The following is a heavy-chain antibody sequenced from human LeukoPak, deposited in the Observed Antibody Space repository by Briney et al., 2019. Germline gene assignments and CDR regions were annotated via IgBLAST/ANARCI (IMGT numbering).Heavy chain of an antibody. Sequence: GGSLRLSCAASGFTFSSYAMHWVRQAPGKGLEWVAVISYDGSNEYYADSVKGRFTISRDNSKNTLYLQMNSLRAEDTAVYYCARRLHGYSLDYWGQGTLVTVSS. CDR2: ISYDGSNE. J-gene: IGHJ4*02. D-gene: IGHD3-22*01. V-gene: IGHV3-30*01. CDR3: ARRLHGYSLDY. CDR1: GFTFSSYA.